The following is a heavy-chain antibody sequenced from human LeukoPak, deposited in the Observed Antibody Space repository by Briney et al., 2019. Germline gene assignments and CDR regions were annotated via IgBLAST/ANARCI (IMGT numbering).Heavy chain of an antibody. V-gene: IGHV3-23*01. CDR3: AKESRLIWFGESDY. J-gene: IGHJ4*02. D-gene: IGHD3-10*01. Sequence: GGSLRLSCVASGFTFSSYAMSWVRQAPGKGLEWVSGISGSGGSTHYADSVKGRFTISRDNSKNTLYLQMNSLRDEDTAVYYCAKESRLIWFGESDYWGQGTLVTVSS. CDR2: ISGSGGST. CDR1: GFTFSSYA.